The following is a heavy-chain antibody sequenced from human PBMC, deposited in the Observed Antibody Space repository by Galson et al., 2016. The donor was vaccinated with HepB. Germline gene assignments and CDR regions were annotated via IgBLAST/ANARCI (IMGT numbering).Heavy chain of an antibody. V-gene: IGHV3-23*01. J-gene: IGHJ4*02. CDR2: MSGGGGSI. Sequence: SLRLSCAASGFTFSSHTMSWVRQLPGKGLEWVSGMSGGGGSILYADSVKGRFIISRDNSKNTLYLQMNSLRPEDTAIYYCAKPRAATTSYFDYWGQGILVTVSS. D-gene: IGHD1-14*01. CDR3: AKPRAATTSYFDY. CDR1: GFTFSSHT.